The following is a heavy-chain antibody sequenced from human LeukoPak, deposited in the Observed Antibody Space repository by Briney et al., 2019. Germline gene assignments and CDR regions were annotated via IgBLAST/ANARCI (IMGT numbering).Heavy chain of an antibody. Sequence: GGSLRLSCAASGFTFSSYAMSWVRQAPGKGLVWVSHINGDGSWTTYADSVKGRFTISKDNAKNTVYLQMNNLRAEDTAVYYCVSFYETYWGRGTLVTVSS. D-gene: IGHD2-2*01. CDR1: GFTFSSYA. V-gene: IGHV3-74*01. J-gene: IGHJ4*02. CDR3: VSFYETY. CDR2: INGDGSWT.